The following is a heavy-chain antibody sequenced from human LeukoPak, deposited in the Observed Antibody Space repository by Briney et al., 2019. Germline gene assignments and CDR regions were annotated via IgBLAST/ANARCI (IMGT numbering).Heavy chain of an antibody. CDR2: ISAYNGNT. V-gene: IGHV1-18*01. D-gene: IGHD4-23*01. J-gene: IGHJ4*02. CDR1: GYTFTSYG. CDR3: ARDRGYGGNSYYFDY. Sequence: ASVKVSCKASGYTFTSYGISWARQAPGQGLEWMGWISAYNGNTNYAQKLQGRVTMTTDTSTSTAYMELRSLRSDDTAVYYCARDRGYGGNSYYFDYWGQGTLVTVSS.